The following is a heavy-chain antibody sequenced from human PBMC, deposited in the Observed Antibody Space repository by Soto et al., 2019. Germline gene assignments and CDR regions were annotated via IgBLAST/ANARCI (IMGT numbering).Heavy chain of an antibody. CDR3: AKDRTAGGTYFDY. Sequence: GGSLRLSCAASGFTFSSYAMIWVRQAPGKGLEWVSAISAVGGNTYYADSVKGRLVISRDNSKNTLYLQINSLRAEDTAVYYCAKDRTAGGTYFDYWGQGTLVTVSS. CDR2: ISAVGGNT. D-gene: IGHD6-13*01. CDR1: GFTFSSYA. J-gene: IGHJ4*02. V-gene: IGHV3-23*01.